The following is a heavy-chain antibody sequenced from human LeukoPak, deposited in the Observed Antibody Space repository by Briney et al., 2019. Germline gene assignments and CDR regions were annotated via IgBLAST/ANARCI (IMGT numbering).Heavy chain of an antibody. CDR1: GGTFSSYV. CDR2: ISAYNGNT. D-gene: IGHD3-22*01. CDR3: ARVDTMIVVSGYMDV. V-gene: IGHV1-18*01. Sequence: ASVKVSCKASGGTFSSYVISWVRQAPGQGLEWMGWISAYNGNTNYAQKLQGRVTMTTDTSTSTAYMELRSLRSDDTAVYYCARVDTMIVVSGYMDVWGKGTTVTISS. J-gene: IGHJ6*03.